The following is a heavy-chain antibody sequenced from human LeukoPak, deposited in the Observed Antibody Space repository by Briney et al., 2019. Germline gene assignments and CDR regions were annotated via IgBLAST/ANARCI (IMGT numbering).Heavy chain of an antibody. D-gene: IGHD3-16*02. CDR2: IKQDGSEK. CDR3: ARDVMITFGGVIVMYYFDY. J-gene: IGHJ4*02. CDR1: GFTFSDYW. V-gene: IGHV3-7*01. Sequence: GGSLRLSCAASGFTFSDYWMSWVRQAPGKGLEWVANIKQDGSEKYYVDSVKGRFTISRDNAKNSLYLQMNSLRAEDTAVYYCARDVMITFGGVIVMYYFDYWGQGTLVTVSS.